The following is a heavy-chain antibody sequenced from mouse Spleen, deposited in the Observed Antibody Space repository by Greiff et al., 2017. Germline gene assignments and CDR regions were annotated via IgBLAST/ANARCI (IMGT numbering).Heavy chain of an antibody. CDR1: GFTFSDYY. D-gene: IGHD2-1*01. V-gene: IGHV5-4*02. Sequence: EVMLVESGGGLVKPGGSLKLSCAASGFTFSDYYMYWVRQTPEKRLEWVATISDGGSYTYYPDSVKGRFTISRDNAKNNLYLQMSSLKSEDTAMYYCARSLHLRAMDYWGQGTSVTVSS. J-gene: IGHJ4*01. CDR2: ISDGGSYT. CDR3: ARSLHLRAMDY.